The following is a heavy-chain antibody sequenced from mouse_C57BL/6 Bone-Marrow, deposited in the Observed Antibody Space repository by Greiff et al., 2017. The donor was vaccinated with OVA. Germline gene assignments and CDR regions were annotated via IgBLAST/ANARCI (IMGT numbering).Heavy chain of an antibody. J-gene: IGHJ3*01. CDR3: AGHLPGSLDD. CDR2: ISRGGDYT. V-gene: IGHV5-6*01. CDR1: GFTFSSYC. Sequence: EVQVVESGGDLVKPGGSLKLSCAASGFTFSSYCMSWVRQTPDKRLEWVASISRGGDYTYYPDSVKGRFTISRDNAKNTLYLQLSYLKSEDTAMDDCAGHLPGSLDDWGQGTPVTVSA. D-gene: IGHD4-1*01.